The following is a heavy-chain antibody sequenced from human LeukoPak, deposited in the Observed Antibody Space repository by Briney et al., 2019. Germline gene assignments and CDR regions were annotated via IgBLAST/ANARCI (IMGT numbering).Heavy chain of an antibody. J-gene: IGHJ4*02. D-gene: IGHD4-17*01. CDR2: IKSKTDGGTT. V-gene: IGHV3-15*01. CDR1: GFTFSNAW. CDR3: AAVSVDYGDSSFDF. Sequence: GGSLRLSCAASGFTFSNAWMSWVRQAPGKGLEWVGRIKSKTDGGTTDYAEPVKGRFTISRDDSKKTLYLQMNSLKTEDTALYYCAAVSVDYGDSSFDFWGQGTLVTVSS.